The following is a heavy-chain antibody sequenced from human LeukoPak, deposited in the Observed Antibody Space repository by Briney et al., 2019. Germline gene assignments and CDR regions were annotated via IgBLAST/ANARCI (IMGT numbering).Heavy chain of an antibody. J-gene: IGHJ4*02. CDR1: GGSISSGGYS. V-gene: IGHV4-30-2*01. Sequence: SETLSLTCAVSGGSISSGGYSWSWIRQPPGKGLEWIGYIYHSGSTYYNPSLKSRVTISVDRSKNQFSLKLSSVTAADTAVYYCARGVTTYCSGGSYYFWDYWGQGTLVTVSS. CDR2: IYHSGST. CDR3: ARGVTTYCSGGSYYFWDY. D-gene: IGHD2-15*01.